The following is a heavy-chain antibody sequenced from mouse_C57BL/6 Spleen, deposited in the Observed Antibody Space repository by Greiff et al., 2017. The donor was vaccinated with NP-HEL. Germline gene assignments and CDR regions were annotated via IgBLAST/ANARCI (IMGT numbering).Heavy chain of an antibody. CDR2: INPSNGGT. Sequence: QVQLQQPGTELVKPGASVKLSCKASGYTFTSYWMHWVKQRPGQGLEWIGNINPSNGGTNYNEKFKSKATLTVDKSSSTAYMQRSSLTSEDTVVYDCARSGVGYPGLAYWGQGTLVTVSA. D-gene: IGHD2-2*01. CDR1: GYTFTSYW. V-gene: IGHV1-53*01. J-gene: IGHJ3*01. CDR3: ARSGVGYPGLAY.